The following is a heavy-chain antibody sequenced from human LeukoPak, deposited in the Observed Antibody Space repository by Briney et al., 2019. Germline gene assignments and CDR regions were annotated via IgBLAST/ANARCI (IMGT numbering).Heavy chain of an antibody. CDR1: GFTFSAHY. CDR3: ARVALGPAGEYDA. D-gene: IGHD3-16*01. Sequence: GGSLRLSCATSGFTFSAHYMAWVRQAPGQGLEWVGRITNRDARYSTQYAASVKGRFSISRDDSKSSFYLQMNSLKTEDTALYYCARVALGPAGEYDAWGQGTMVTVSS. CDR2: ITNRDARYST. V-gene: IGHV3-72*01. J-gene: IGHJ5*02.